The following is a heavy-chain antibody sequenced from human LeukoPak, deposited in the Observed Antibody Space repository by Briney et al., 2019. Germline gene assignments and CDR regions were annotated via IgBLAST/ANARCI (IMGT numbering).Heavy chain of an antibody. D-gene: IGHD3-22*01. V-gene: IGHV3-30-3*01. CDR1: GFTFTAYL. CDR2: MSSDGNAM. CDR3: ARESEYYFDHSASFDY. J-gene: IGHJ4*02. Sequence: PGRSLRLSCAASGFTFTAYLIHWVRQAPGKGLEWVAVMSSDGNAMFYADSVKGRFTISRDNSKNTLYLQMNSLRAEDTAVYYCARESEYYFDHSASFDYWGQGTLVTVSS.